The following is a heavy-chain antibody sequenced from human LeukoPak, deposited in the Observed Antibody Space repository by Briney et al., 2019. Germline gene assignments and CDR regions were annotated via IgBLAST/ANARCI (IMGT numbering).Heavy chain of an antibody. J-gene: IGHJ4*02. CDR1: GGTFSSYA. V-gene: IGHV1-69*04. CDR2: IIPILGIA. D-gene: IGHD6-19*01. CDR3: ARGGFQWLVPFDY. Sequence: SVKVSCKASGGTFSSYAISWVRQAPGQGLEWMGRIIPILGIANYAQKFQGRVTITADKSTSTAYVELSSLRSEDTAVYYCARGGFQWLVPFDYWGQGTLVTVSS.